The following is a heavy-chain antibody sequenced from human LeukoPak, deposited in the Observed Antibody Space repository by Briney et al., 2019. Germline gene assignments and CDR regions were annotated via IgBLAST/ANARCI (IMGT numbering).Heavy chain of an antibody. D-gene: IGHD6-19*01. CDR2: ISWNSGSI. V-gene: IGHV3-9*01. Sequence: PGRSPRLSCAASGFTFDDYAMHWVRQAPGKGLEWVSGISWNSGSIGYADSVKGRFTISRDNAKNSLYLQMNSLRAEDTALYYCAKGPYSSGWYHYFQHWGQGTLVTVSS. CDR3: AKGPYSSGWYHYFQH. CDR1: GFTFDDYA. J-gene: IGHJ1*01.